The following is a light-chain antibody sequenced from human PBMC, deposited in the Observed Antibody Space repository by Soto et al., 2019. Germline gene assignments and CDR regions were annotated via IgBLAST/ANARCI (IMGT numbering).Light chain of an antibody. V-gene: IGKV3-20*01. CDR2: GAS. J-gene: IGKJ1*01. CDR3: QQYGSSPWT. CDR1: QSVRNN. Sequence: EIVITQSPATLSVSPGERATLSCRASQSVRNNLAWYQQKPGQAPRLLIYGASSRATGIPDRFSGSGSGTDFTLTISRLEPEDFAVYYCQQYGSSPWTFGQGTKVDIK.